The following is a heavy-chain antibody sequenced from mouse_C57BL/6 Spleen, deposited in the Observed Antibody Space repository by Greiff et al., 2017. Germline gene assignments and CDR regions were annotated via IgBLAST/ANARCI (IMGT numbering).Heavy chain of an antibody. D-gene: IGHD2-3*01. CDR1: GSTFTSYW. CDR2: IHPNSGST. J-gene: IGHJ4*01. CDR3: AREGLLRSYAMDY. V-gene: IGHV1-64*01. Sequence: QVQLKQPGAELVKPGASVKLSCKASGSTFTSYWMHWVKQRPGQGLEWIGMIHPNSGSTNYNEKFKSKATLTVDKSSSTAYMQLSSLTSEDSAVYYCAREGLLRSYAMDYWGQGTSVTVSS.